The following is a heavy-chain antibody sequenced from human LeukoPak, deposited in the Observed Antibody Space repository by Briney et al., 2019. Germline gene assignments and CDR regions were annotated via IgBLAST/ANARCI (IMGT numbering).Heavy chain of an antibody. CDR1: GFTFDDYG. Sequence: GGSLRLSCAASGFTFDDYGMSWVRQAPGKGLEWVSGINWNGGSTGYADSVKGRFTISRDNAKNSLYLQMNSLRAEDTALYYCARDRSAVAARRSAFDIWGQGTMVTISS. D-gene: IGHD6-6*01. J-gene: IGHJ3*02. CDR3: ARDRSAVAARRSAFDI. CDR2: INWNGGST. V-gene: IGHV3-20*04.